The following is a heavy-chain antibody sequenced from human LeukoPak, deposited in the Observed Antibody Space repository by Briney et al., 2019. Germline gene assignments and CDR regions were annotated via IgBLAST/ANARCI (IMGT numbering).Heavy chain of an antibody. CDR3: ACPNYYGSGSYYDY. CDR2: INHSGST. D-gene: IGHD3-10*01. Sequence: PSETLSLTCAVYGGSFSGYYWSWLRQPPGKGLEWIGEINHSGSTNYNPSLKSRVTISVDTSKNQFSLKLSSVTAADTAVYYCACPNYYGSGSYYDYWGQGTLVTVSS. V-gene: IGHV4-34*01. CDR1: GGSFSGYY. J-gene: IGHJ4*02.